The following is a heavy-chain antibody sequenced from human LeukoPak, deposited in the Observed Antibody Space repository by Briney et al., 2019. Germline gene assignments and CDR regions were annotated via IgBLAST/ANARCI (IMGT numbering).Heavy chain of an antibody. J-gene: IGHJ5*02. CDR3: ARDGFYSGSSA. CDR2: ISSSSSTI. V-gene: IGHV3-48*01. CDR1: GFTFSSYS. Sequence: GGSLRLSCAASGFTFSSYSMNWVRQAPGKGLEWVSYISSSSSTIYYADSVKGRFTISRENANNSLYLQMNSLRAEDTAVYYCARDGFYSGSSAWGQGTLVTVSS. D-gene: IGHD1-26*01.